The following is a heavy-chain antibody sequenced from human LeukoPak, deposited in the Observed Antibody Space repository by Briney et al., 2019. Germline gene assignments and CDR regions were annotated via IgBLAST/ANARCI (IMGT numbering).Heavy chain of an antibody. CDR3: ARSEFTRWLPLDF. CDR1: GFTFSYYE. V-gene: IGHV3-48*03. D-gene: IGHD6-19*01. Sequence: PGGSLRLSCAASGFTFSYYEMNWVRQAPGKGLEWVSYISSTGSNIYYADSVKGRFTISRDNAKNSLYLQMNSLRAEDTAIYYCARSEFTRWLPLDFWGQGTVDPVSS. J-gene: IGHJ4*02. CDR2: ISSTGSNI.